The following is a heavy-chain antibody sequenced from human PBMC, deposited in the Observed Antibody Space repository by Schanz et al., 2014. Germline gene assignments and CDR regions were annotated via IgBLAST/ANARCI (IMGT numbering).Heavy chain of an antibody. CDR1: GYTFNNHG. J-gene: IGHJ6*02. D-gene: IGHD3-10*01. CDR2: ISVYHGHT. Sequence: QVQLVQSGGEVKKPGASATVSCKASGYTFNNHGISWVRQAPGQGLEWMGWISVYHGHTNYAEKVHGIVTMTTDTSTSTAYMELRSLISDDTAVYYCVRDAGWAFGDYHGMDVWGQGTSVTVSS. CDR3: VRDAGWAFGDYHGMDV. V-gene: IGHV1-18*01.